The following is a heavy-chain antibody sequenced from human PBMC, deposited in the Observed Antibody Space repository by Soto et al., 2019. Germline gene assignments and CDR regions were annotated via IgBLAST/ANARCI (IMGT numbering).Heavy chain of an antibody. V-gene: IGHV3-74*01. CDR1: GFTFSAYW. CDR3: ARGPRVSSTGTGAH. D-gene: IGHD1-1*01. J-gene: IGHJ4*02. CDR2: ISDDGSTA. Sequence: PGGSLRLSCAVSGFTFSAYWMHWVRQVPGKGLTWVSRISDDGSTATYADSVKGRFVISRDNAKNGLYLEMNTLRVDDSGLYYCARGPRVSSTGTGAHWGRGTLVTAPQ.